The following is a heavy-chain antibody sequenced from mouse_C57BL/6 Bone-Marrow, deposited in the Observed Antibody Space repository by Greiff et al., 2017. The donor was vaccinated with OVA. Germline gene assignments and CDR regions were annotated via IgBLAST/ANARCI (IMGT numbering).Heavy chain of an antibody. CDR3: ARGRAKGPLRWVFDY. D-gene: IGHD1-1*01. CDR1: GYTFTDYY. Sequence: EVQLQQSGPELVKPGASVKISCKASGYTFTDYYMNWVKQSPGKSLEWIGDINPNNGGTSYNQKFKGKATLTVDKSSSTAYMELRSLTSEDSAVYYCARGRAKGPLRWVFDYGGQGTTLTVSS. J-gene: IGHJ2*01. CDR2: INPNNGGT. V-gene: IGHV1-26*01.